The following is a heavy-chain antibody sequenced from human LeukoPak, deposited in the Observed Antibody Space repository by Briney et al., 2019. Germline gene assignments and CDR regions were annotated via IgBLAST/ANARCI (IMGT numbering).Heavy chain of an antibody. CDR2: ISGSGGST. D-gene: IGHD3-22*01. V-gene: IGHV3-23*01. CDR3: AKSPLYYDSSGYWGYFDY. CDR1: GFTFSSYA. Sequence: PGGSLRLSCAASGFTFSSYAMSWVRQAPGKGLEWVSAISGSGGSTYYADSVKGRFTISRDNSKNTLYLQMNSLRAEDTAVYYCAKSPLYYDSSGYWGYFDYWGQGTLVTVSS. J-gene: IGHJ4*02.